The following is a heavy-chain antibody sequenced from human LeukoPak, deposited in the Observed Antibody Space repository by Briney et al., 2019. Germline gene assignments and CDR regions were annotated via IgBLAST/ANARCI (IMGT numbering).Heavy chain of an antibody. D-gene: IGHD3-22*01. CDR1: GGTISSGDYY. Sequence: SSETLSLTCTVSGGTISSGDYYWGWIRQPPGRGLEWIGYIYYSGSTYYNPSLKSRVTISVDTSKNQFSLKLSSVTAADAAVYYCARVYPDSSAYDFDYWGQGTLVTVSS. J-gene: IGHJ4*02. V-gene: IGHV4-30-4*08. CDR3: ARVYPDSSAYDFDY. CDR2: IYYSGST.